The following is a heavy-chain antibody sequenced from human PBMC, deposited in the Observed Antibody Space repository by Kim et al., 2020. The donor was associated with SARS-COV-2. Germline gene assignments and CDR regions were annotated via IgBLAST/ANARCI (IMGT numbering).Heavy chain of an antibody. V-gene: IGHV4-34*01. D-gene: IGHD2-15*01. CDR2: INHSGST. CDR3: ARKAASKRAPFDY. J-gene: IGHJ4*02. CDR1: GGSFSGYY. Sequence: SETLSLTCAVYGGSFSGYYWSWIRQPPGKGLEWIGEINHSGSTNYNPSLKSRVTISVDTSKNQFSLKLSSVTAADTAVYYCARKAASKRAPFDYWGQGTLVTVSS.